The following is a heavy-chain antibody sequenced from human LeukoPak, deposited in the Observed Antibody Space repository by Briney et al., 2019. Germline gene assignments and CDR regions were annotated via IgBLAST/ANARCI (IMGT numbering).Heavy chain of an antibody. Sequence: SETLSLTCTVSGGSISSGDYYWSWIRQPPGKGLEWIGYIYYSGSTYYNPSLKSRVTISVDTSKNQFSLKLSSVTAADTAVYYCARGNYYDSSGFDYWGQGTLVTVSS. V-gene: IGHV4-30-4*01. D-gene: IGHD3-22*01. CDR1: GGSISSGDYY. CDR3: ARGNYYDSSGFDY. J-gene: IGHJ4*02. CDR2: IYYSGST.